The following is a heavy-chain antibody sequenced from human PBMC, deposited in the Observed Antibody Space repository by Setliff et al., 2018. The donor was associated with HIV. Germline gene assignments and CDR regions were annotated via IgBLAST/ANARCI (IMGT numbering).Heavy chain of an antibody. J-gene: IGHJ3*02. Sequence: TLSLTCTVSGGSISSGSHFWGWIRQPAGKGLEWIGHISTSGTTKYNPSLKSRVTISVDTSKKHFSLRLTSVTPADTAIYYCAREDGSNSHDTFEIWGQGILVTVSS. CDR3: AREDGSNSHDTFEI. V-gene: IGHV4-61*09. CDR2: ISTSGTT. CDR1: GGSISSGSHF. D-gene: IGHD1-1*01.